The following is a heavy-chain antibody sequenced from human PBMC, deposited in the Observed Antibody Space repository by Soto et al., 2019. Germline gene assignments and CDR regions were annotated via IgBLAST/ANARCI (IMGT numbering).Heavy chain of an antibody. CDR2: ISNSGVDT. CDR1: GFTFSSHA. V-gene: IGHV3-23*01. Sequence: VQLLESGGGLVQPGGSLRLSCAASGFTFSSHAMSWVRQAPGKGLEWVSGISNSGVDTFYADSVKGRFTVSGDNSKNTRYLQMNSLRVEDTAVYYCAKGRFNFDYWGQGTLVTVSS. J-gene: IGHJ4*02. CDR3: AKGRFNFDY.